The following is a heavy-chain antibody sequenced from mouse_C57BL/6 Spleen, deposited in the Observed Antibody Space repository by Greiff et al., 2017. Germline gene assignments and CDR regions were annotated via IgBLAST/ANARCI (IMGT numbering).Heavy chain of an antibody. V-gene: IGHV1-62-2*01. CDR2: FYPGSGSI. Sequence: QVQLKESGAELVKPGASVKLSCKASGYTFTEYTIHWVKQRSGQGLEWIGWFYPGSGSIKYNEKFKDKATLTADKSSSTVYMELSRLTSEDSAVYFCARHEDNSAYYYGSRDYAMDYWGQGTSVTVSS. CDR3: ARHEDNSAYYYGSRDYAMDY. J-gene: IGHJ4*01. D-gene: IGHD1-1*01. CDR1: GYTFTEYT.